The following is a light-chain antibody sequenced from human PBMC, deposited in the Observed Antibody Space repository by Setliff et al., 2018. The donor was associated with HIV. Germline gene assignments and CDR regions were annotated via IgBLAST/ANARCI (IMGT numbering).Light chain of an antibody. V-gene: IGLV2-11*01. Sequence: QSVLAQPRSVSGSPGQSVTISCTGTSSDVGDYNHVSWYQQHPGRAPKLIIYDANKRPSGVPDRFSASKSGNTASLTISGLQAEDEADYYCSYAHRNTYVFGTGTKVTVL. CDR2: DAN. CDR3: CSYAHRNTYV. CDR1: SSDVGDYNH. J-gene: IGLJ1*01.